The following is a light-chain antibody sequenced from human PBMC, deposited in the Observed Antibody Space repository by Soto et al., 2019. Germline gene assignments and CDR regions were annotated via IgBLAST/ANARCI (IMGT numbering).Light chain of an antibody. J-gene: IGKJ4*01. CDR2: GAS. CDR3: QQSYSTPLT. Sequence: DIQMTQSPSSLSASVGDRVTITCRASQSISSHLNWYQQKPGEAPKLLMYGASSLQSGVPSRFSGSGSGTDFTLTISSLQPEDFATYYCQQSYSTPLTFGGGTKVDIK. CDR1: QSISSH. V-gene: IGKV1-39*01.